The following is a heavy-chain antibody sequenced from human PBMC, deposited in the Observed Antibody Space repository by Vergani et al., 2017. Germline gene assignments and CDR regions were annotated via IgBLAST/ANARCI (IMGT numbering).Heavy chain of an antibody. CDR1: GGSISSGGYY. V-gene: IGHV4-61*02. CDR2: IYTSGST. Sequence: QVQLQESGPGLVKPSQTLSLTCTVSGGSISSGGYYWSWIRQHPGKGLEWIGRIYTSGSTNYNPSLKSRVTISVDTSKNQFSLKLSSVTAADTAVYYCARDSRPNHKYCSSTSCYKDYYYYGMDVWGQGTTVTVSS. J-gene: IGHJ6*02. D-gene: IGHD2-2*02. CDR3: ARDSRPNHKYCSSTSCYKDYYYYGMDV.